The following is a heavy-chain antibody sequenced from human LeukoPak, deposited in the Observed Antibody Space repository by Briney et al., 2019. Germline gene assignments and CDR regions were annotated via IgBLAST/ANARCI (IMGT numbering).Heavy chain of an antibody. CDR1: GFTVSSNY. D-gene: IGHD1-26*01. CDR3: ARGPGGTYGEIDY. V-gene: IGHV3-66*01. J-gene: IGHJ4*02. CDR2: IYSGGNT. Sequence: GGSLRLSCAASGFTVSSNYMSWVRQAPGKGLEWVSVIYSGGNTYYADSLKGRFTISRDNSKNTLYLQMNSLRAEDTAVYYCARGPGGTYGEIDYWGQGTLVTVSS.